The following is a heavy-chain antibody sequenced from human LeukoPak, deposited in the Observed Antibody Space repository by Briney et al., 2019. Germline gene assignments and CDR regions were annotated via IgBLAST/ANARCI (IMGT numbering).Heavy chain of an antibody. CDR3: ARVEPSKLGYGMDV. CDR2: INPNSGGT. Sequence: RASVKVSCEASGYTFTGYYMRWVRQAPGQGLEWMGWINPNSGGTNYAQKFQGRVTMTRDTSISTAYMELSRLRSDDTAVYYCARVEPSKLGYGMDVWGQGTTVTVSS. V-gene: IGHV1-2*02. CDR1: GYTFTGYY. D-gene: IGHD1-14*01. J-gene: IGHJ6*02.